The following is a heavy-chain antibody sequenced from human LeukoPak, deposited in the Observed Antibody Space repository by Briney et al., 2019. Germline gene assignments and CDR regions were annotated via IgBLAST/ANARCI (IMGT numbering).Heavy chain of an antibody. J-gene: IGHJ4*02. CDR2: IHPSGDST. V-gene: IGHV1-46*01. D-gene: IGHD3-22*01. CDR3: AKEPDYYDTY. CDR1: GYTFTSYY. Sequence: GASVKVSCKASGYTFTSYYMHWVRQAPGQGLEWMGIIHPSGDSTSYAQKFQGRVTMTRDMSTSTVYMELSTLRSEDTAVYYCAKEPDYYDTYWGQGTLVTVSS.